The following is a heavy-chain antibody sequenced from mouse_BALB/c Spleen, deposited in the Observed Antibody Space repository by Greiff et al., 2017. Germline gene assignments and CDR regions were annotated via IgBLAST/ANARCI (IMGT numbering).Heavy chain of an antibody. Sequence: VKLVESGPGLVEPSQSLSITCTVSGFSLTSYGVSWVRQPPGKGLEWLGVIWGDGSTNYHSALISRLSISKYNSKSQVFLKLNSLQTDDTATYYCARTFMITTVMDYRGQGTSVTVSS. CDR3: ARTFMITTVMDY. D-gene: IGHD2-4*01. J-gene: IGHJ4*01. CDR1: GFSLTSYG. CDR2: IWGDGST. V-gene: IGHV2-3*01.